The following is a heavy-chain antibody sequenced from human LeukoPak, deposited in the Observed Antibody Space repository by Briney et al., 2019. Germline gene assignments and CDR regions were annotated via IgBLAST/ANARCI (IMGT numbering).Heavy chain of an antibody. CDR2: ISSSGNTM. Sequence: PGGSLRLSCAASEFIFSRYEMNCVRQAPGKGLEWVSYISSSGNTMYYADSVKGRFTISRDNAKSSLYLQIHSLRAEDTAVYYCARVANQKHYFDYWGQGTLVTVSS. CDR3: ARVANQKHYFDY. D-gene: IGHD2-21*01. J-gene: IGHJ4*02. CDR1: EFIFSRYE. V-gene: IGHV3-48*03.